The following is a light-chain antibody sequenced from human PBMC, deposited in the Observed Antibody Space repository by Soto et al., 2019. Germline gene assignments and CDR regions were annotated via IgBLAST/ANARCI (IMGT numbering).Light chain of an antibody. CDR1: TGKVTSCLY. CDR2: GTT. J-gene: IGLJ1*01. V-gene: IGLV7-43*01. Sequence: QSVLTQDPSLSVSPGATVTVTCASSTGKVTSCLYPHWVQQQPGQDPMTLIYGTTNKPSWTPARFSGSLLGCKAALTLSRVQPDDDADYYCLLGYRGSYVFGAGTKVTVL. CDR3: LLGYRGSYV.